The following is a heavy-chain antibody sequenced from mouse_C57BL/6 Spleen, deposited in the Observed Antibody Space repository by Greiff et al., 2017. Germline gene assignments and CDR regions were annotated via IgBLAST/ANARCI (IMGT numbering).Heavy chain of an antibody. V-gene: IGHV1-55*01. Sequence: VKLVESGAELVKPGASVQMSCKASGYTFTSYWRTWVKPRPGQGLAWSGDIYPGSGSTNSNEKFKSKATLTVDTSSSTAYMQLSSLTSEDSAVYYCAIYPLEDYWGQGTTLTVSS. J-gene: IGHJ2*01. CDR2: IYPGSGST. CDR1: GYTFTSYW. CDR3: AIYPLEDY.